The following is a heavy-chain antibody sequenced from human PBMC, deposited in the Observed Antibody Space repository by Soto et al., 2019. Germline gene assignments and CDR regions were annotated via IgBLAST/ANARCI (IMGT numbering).Heavy chain of an antibody. J-gene: IGHJ4*02. V-gene: IGHV1-18*04. CDR1: GYTFTIYG. D-gene: IGHD5-18*01. CDR3: ARDPPRRYNSGQGLDY. CDR2: ISTYYDNT. Sequence: ASVKVSCKASGYTFTIYGISWVRQAPGQGLEWMGWISTYYDNTNYAQNLRGRVTMTTDTSTSTAYMELRSLRSDDTAVYYCARDPPRRYNSGQGLDYWGQGTLVTVSS.